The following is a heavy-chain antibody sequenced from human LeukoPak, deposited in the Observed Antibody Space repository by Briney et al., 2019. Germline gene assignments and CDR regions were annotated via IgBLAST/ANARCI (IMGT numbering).Heavy chain of an antibody. CDR1: GGTFSSYA. Sequence: SVKVSCKASGGTFSSYAISWVRQAPGQGLEWMGGIIPIFGTANYAQKFQGRVTITADESTSTAYMELSSLRSEDTAVYYCARFPTGDRANYFDYWGQGTLVTVSS. CDR2: IIPIFGTA. D-gene: IGHD7-27*01. J-gene: IGHJ4*02. CDR3: ARFPTGDRANYFDY. V-gene: IGHV1-69*13.